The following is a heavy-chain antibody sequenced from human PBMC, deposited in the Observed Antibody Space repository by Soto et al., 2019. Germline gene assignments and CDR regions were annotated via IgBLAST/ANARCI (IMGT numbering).Heavy chain of an antibody. CDR3: TRRTYSGYDKSHNYYYGMDV. D-gene: IGHD5-12*01. V-gene: IGHV3-73*01. Sequence: GGSLRLSCAASGFTFSGSAMHWVRQASGKGLEWVGRIRSKANSYATAYAASVKGRFTISRDDSKNTAYLQMNSLKTEDTAVYYCTRRTYSGYDKSHNYYYGMDVWGQGTKVTVSS. J-gene: IGHJ6*02. CDR2: IRSKANSYAT. CDR1: GFTFSGSA.